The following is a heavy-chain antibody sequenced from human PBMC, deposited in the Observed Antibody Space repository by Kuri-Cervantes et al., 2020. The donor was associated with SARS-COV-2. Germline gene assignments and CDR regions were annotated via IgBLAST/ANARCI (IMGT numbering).Heavy chain of an antibody. Sequence: SETLSLTCTVSGGSISSGDYDWSWIRPPPGKGLEWIGYIYYSGSTYYNPSLKSRVTISVDTSKNQFSLKLSSVTAADTAVYYCARVGPFLEWLADYYYGMDVWGQGTTVTVSS. J-gene: IGHJ6*02. CDR3: ARVGPFLEWLADYYYGMDV. D-gene: IGHD3-3*02. V-gene: IGHV4-30-4*01. CDR1: GGSISSGDYD. CDR2: IYYSGST.